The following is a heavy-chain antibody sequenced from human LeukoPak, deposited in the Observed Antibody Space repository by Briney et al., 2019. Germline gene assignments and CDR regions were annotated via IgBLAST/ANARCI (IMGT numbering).Heavy chain of an antibody. Sequence: GGSLRLSCAASGFTVSSNYMSWVRQAPGKGLEWVSSISSGSTYIHYADSVKGRFTISRDNAKNSLYLQMNSLRAEDTAVYYCARQAAAASFDFWGQGTLVTVSS. CDR2: ISSGSTYI. D-gene: IGHD6-13*01. CDR3: ARQAAAASFDF. J-gene: IGHJ4*02. CDR1: GFTVSSNY. V-gene: IGHV3-21*01.